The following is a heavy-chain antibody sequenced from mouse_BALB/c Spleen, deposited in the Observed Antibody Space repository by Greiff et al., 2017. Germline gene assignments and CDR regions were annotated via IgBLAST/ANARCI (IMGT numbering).Heavy chain of an antibody. CDR1: GYTFTSYV. D-gene: IGHD1-1*01. CDR2: INPYNDGT. J-gene: IGHJ4*01. Sequence: VQLQQSGPELVKPGASVKMSCKASGYTFTSYVMHWVKQKPGQGLEWIGYINPYNDGTKYNEKFKGKATLTSDKSSSTAYMELSSLTSEDSAVYYCARPLITTVVPYYAMDYWGQGTSVTVSS. CDR3: ARPLITTVVPYYAMDY. V-gene: IGHV1-14*01.